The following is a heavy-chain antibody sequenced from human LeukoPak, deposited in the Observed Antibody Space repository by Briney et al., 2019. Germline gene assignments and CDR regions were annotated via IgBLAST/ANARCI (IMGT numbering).Heavy chain of an antibody. J-gene: IGHJ6*03. D-gene: IGHD4-11*01. CDR1: GFTFSSYG. CDR2: IRYDGSNK. CDR3: SRNTVTTRYYYYCMDV. Sequence: GGSLRLSCAASGFTFSSYGMHWVRQAPGKGLEWVAFIRYDGSNKYYADSVKGRFTISRDNSKNTLYLQMNSLRPEDTAVYFCSRNTVTTRYYYYCMDVWGKGTTVTVSS. V-gene: IGHV3-30*02.